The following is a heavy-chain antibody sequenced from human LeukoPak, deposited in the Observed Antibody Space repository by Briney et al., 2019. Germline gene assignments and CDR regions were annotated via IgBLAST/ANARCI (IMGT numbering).Heavy chain of an antibody. CDR2: INHSGST. J-gene: IGHJ4*02. CDR3: ARDSRGLSYYDSRGYGVDY. D-gene: IGHD3-22*01. Sequence: PSETLSLTCAVYGGSFSGYYWSWIRQPPGKGLEWIGEINHSGSTNYNPSLKSRVTISVDTSKNQFSLKLTSVTAADTAVYYCARDSRGLSYYDSRGYGVDYWGQGTLVTVSS. CDR1: GGSFSGYY. V-gene: IGHV4-34*01.